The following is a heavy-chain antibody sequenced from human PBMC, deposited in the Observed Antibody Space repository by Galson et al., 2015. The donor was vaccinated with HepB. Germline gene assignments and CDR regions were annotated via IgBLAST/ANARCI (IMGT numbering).Heavy chain of an antibody. J-gene: IGHJ4*02. CDR1: GFTFSTYG. CDR2: ISYDGSNK. Sequence: SLRLSCAASGFTFSTYGMYWVRQAPGKGLEWVALISYDGSNKHYADSVKGRFTISRDNSKNTLYLQMNSLRAEDTAVYYCATEYYRVSGSYFDYWGQGTLVTVSS. CDR3: ATEYYRVSGSYFDY. D-gene: IGHD3-10*01. V-gene: IGHV3-30*03.